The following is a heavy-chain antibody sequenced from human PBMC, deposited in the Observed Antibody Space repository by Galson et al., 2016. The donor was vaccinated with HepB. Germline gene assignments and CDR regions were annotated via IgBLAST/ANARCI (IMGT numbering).Heavy chain of an antibody. Sequence: SVKVSCKAFGGTFSSYVISWVRQAPGQGLEWMGGIIPIFGTAEYAQKFQGRVTITADKSTSTAYMELSSLRYEDTAVYYCAGDGRGRGVLDYYYGMDVWGQGTTVTVTS. J-gene: IGHJ6*02. CDR2: IIPIFGTA. CDR1: GGTFSSYV. V-gene: IGHV1-69*06. D-gene: IGHD3-10*01. CDR3: AGDGRGRGVLDYYYGMDV.